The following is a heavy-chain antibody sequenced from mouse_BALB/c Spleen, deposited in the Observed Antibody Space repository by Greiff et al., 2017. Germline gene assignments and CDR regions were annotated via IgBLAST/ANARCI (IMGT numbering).Heavy chain of an antibody. CDR3: ARSHYDYGEFAY. CDR2: ISCYNGAT. Sequence: LVKTGASVKISSKASGYSFTGYYMHWVKQSHGKSLEWSGYISCYNGATSYNQKFKGKATFTVDTSSSTAYMQFNSLTSEDSAVYYCARSHYDYGEFAYGGQGTLVTVSA. V-gene: IGHV1S34*01. J-gene: IGHJ3*01. D-gene: IGHD2-4*01. CDR1: GYSFTGYY.